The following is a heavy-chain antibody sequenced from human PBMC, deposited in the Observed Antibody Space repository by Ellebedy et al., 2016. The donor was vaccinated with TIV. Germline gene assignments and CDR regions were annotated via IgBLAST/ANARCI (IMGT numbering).Heavy chain of an antibody. D-gene: IGHD6-19*01. J-gene: IGHJ6*02. CDR2: VDPNSGIT. V-gene: IGHV1-8*01. Sequence: ASVKVSCKASGYTFTDYDINWVRQATGQGLEWMGWVDPNSGITGNEQKFQGRVTMTWNTSTGTVDMELSSLTSADTAVYFCARVQRGSGGGSGHYYYGMDVWGQGATVTVSS. CDR1: GYTFTDYD. CDR3: ARVQRGSGGGSGHYYYGMDV.